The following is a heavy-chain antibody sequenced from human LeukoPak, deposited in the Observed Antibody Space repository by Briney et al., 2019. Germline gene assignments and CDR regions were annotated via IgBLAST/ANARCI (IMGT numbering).Heavy chain of an antibody. V-gene: IGHV3-53*01. J-gene: IGHJ4*02. D-gene: IGHD1-26*01. CDR1: GFTVSSNY. Sequence: GGSLRLSCAASGFTVSSNYMSWVRQAPGKELEWVSVIYSGGSTYYADSVKGRFTISRDNSKNALYLQMNSLRAEDTAVYYCAGGGGSYYASYFDYWGQGTLVTVSS. CDR3: AGGGGSYYASYFDY. CDR2: IYSGGST.